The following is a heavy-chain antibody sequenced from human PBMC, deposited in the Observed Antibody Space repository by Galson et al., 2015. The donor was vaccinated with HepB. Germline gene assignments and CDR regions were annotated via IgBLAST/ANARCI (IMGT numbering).Heavy chain of an antibody. D-gene: IGHD2-15*01. CDR1: GFTFSSYW. CDR2: INSDGSST. J-gene: IGHJ4*02. CDR3: ARATGGYCSGGSCPPSHY. Sequence: SLRLSCATSGFTFSSYWMHWVRQAPGKGLVWVSRINSDGSSTSYADSVKGRFTISRDNAKNTLYLQMNSLRAEDTAVYYCARATGGYCSGGSCPPSHYWGQGTLVTVSS. V-gene: IGHV3-74*01.